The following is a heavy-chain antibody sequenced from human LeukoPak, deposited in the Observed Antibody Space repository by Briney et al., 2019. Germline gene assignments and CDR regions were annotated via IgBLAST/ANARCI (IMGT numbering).Heavy chain of an antibody. CDR3: ARSLRGVVVVVAATAPATGWFDP. J-gene: IGHJ5*02. CDR2: INPNSGDT. Sequence: GASVKVSCKASGYSFTGYYIQWVRQAPGQGLEWLGRINPNSGDTNYAQKSQGRVTMTRDTSISTAYMELSRLRSDDTAVYYCARSLRGVVVVVAATAPATGWFDPWGQGTPVTVSS. D-gene: IGHD2-15*01. V-gene: IGHV1-2*06. CDR1: GYSFTGYY.